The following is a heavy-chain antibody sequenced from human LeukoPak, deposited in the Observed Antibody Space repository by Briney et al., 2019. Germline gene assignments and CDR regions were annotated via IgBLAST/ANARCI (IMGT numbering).Heavy chain of an antibody. V-gene: IGHV3-23*01. CDR1: GFTVNNYA. CDR2: ISGSGGRT. CDR3: AKDRVSSSWDDAFDI. J-gene: IGHJ3*02. D-gene: IGHD6-13*01. Sequence: GGSLRLSCAASGFTVNNYAMSRVRQAPGKGLEWVSAISGSGGRTYYAGSVKGRFTISRDNSKNTLYVQMNSLRDDDTAVYYCAKDRVSSSWDDAFDIWGQGTMVTVAS.